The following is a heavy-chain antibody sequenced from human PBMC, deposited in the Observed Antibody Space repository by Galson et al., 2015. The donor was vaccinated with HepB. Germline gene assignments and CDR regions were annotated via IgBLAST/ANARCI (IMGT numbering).Heavy chain of an antibody. CDR1: GFTFSSYA. V-gene: IGHV3-23*01. D-gene: IGHD4-17*01. CDR3: AKALRADYGDYMYDY. J-gene: IGHJ4*02. Sequence: SLRLSCAASGFTFSSYAMSWVRQAPGKGLEWVSAISGSGGSTYYADSVKGRFTISRDNSKNTPYLQMNSLRAEDTAVYYCAKALRADYGDYMYDYWGQGTLVTVSS. CDR2: ISGSGGST.